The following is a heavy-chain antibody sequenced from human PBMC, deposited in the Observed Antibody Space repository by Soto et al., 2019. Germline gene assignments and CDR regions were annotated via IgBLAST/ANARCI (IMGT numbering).Heavy chain of an antibody. J-gene: IGHJ4*02. V-gene: IGHV3-21*06. CDR3: ARGSEDLTSSFDY. CDR1: GFTYTRYS. CDR2: ISSTTNYI. Sequence: GGSLRLSCAASGFTYTRYSMNWVRQSPGKGLEWVSSISSTTNYIYYGNSMKGRFTISSDNDKNSLYLEMNSLRAEDTAVYYCARGSEDLTSSFDYWGQGTLVTVSS.